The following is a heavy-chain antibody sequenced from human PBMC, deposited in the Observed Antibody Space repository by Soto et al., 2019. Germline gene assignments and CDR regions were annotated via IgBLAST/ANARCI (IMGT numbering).Heavy chain of an antibody. J-gene: IGHJ4*02. CDR1: GLTFSDNY. CDR2: ISSSGSTI. Sequence: GGSLRLSCVVSGLTFSDNYMTWIRQVPGKGLEWVSYISSSGSTIYYADSVKGRFTISRDNAKNSLYLQMNSLRAEDTAVYYCARGYFRAAAGTSGFQDYWGQGTLVTVSS. CDR3: ARGYFRAAAGTSGFQDY. V-gene: IGHV3-11*01. D-gene: IGHD6-13*01.